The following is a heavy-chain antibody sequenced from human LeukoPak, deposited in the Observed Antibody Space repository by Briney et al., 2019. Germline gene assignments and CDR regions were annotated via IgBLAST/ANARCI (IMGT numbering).Heavy chain of an antibody. CDR3: ARLRVSGSYLYYFDH. V-gene: IGHV4-4*09. CDR1: NGSISSYH. J-gene: IGHJ4*02. Sequence: SETLSLTCTVSNGSISSYHWSWVRQPPGKGLEWIGYILTSGTTNYNPSLKSRLTISVDTSKNRFALKLSSVTAADTAVYYCARLRVSGSYLYYFDHWGQGTLVTVSS. D-gene: IGHD3-10*01. CDR2: ILTSGTT.